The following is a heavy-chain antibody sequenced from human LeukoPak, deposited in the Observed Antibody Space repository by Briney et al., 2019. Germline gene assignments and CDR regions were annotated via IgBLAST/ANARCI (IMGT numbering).Heavy chain of an antibody. CDR2: IYYSGST. Sequence: SETLSLTCTVSGGSISSYSWSWIRQPPGKGLEWIGYIYYSGSTNYNPSLKSRVTISVDTSKNQFSLKLSSVTAADTAVYYCARRIAVAGSSAFDIWGQGTMVTVSS. CDR1: GGSISSYS. D-gene: IGHD6-19*01. V-gene: IGHV4-59*08. J-gene: IGHJ3*02. CDR3: ARRIAVAGSSAFDI.